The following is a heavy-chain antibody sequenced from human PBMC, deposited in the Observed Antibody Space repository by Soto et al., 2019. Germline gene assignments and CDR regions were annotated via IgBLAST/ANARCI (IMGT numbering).Heavy chain of an antibody. D-gene: IGHD3-22*01. CDR2: ISGSGGST. Sequence: PGGSLRLSCAASGFTFSSYAMSWVRQAPGKGLEWVSAISGSGGSTYYADSVKGRFTISRDNSKNTLYLQMNSLRAEDTAVYYCAKDSAVVVVITNFDYWGQGTLVTVSS. J-gene: IGHJ4*02. CDR1: GFTFSSYA. CDR3: AKDSAVVVVITNFDY. V-gene: IGHV3-23*01.